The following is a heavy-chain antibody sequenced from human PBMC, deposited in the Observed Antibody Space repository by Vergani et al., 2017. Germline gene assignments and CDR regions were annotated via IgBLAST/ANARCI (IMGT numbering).Heavy chain of an antibody. CDR3: ARLNIVVVTASIGYFDL. V-gene: IGHV5-51*01. CDR1: GYSFTSYW. Sequence: EVQLVQSGAEVKKPGESLKISCKGSGYSFTSYWIGWLRQMPGKGLEWMGIIYPGDSDTRYSPSFQGQVTISADKSISTAYLQWSSLKASDTAMYYCARLNIVVVTASIGYFDLWGRGTLVTVSS. CDR2: IYPGDSDT. D-gene: IGHD2-21*02. J-gene: IGHJ2*01.